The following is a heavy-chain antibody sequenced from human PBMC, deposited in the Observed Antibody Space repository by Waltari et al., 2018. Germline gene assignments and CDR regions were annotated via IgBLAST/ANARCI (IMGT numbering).Heavy chain of an antibody. D-gene: IGHD2-15*01. V-gene: IGHV4-38-2*02. CDR1: DYSIINGYF. J-gene: IGHJ4*02. CDR3: ARAYCSANNCRFLFDL. Sequence: QVQLQESGPGLVKPSETLSLTCSVSDYSIINGYFWGWIRQPPGKGLEWIGSFHHGGNTYYNPSLKTRLSIAEDTSKNQFSLRLTSVTAADTAVYYCARAYCSANNCRFLFDLWGQGIPVTASS. CDR2: FHHGGNT.